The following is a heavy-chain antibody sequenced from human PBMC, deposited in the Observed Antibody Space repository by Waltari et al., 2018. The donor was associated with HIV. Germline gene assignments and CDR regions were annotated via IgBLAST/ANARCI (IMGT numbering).Heavy chain of an antibody. V-gene: IGHV1-46*01. Sequence: QVQLVQSGAEVKKPGASVKVSCKASGYTFTSFYMHWVRQAPGQGLEWMGMINPSGGSTTYAEKVQDRVTMTRDTSTRTVYMELSSLTSEDTVVYYCARVRRAVGASIDYFDYWGQGSLVTVSS. D-gene: IGHD1-26*01. CDR3: ARVRRAVGASIDYFDY. CDR1: GYTFTSFY. CDR2: INPSGGST. J-gene: IGHJ4*02.